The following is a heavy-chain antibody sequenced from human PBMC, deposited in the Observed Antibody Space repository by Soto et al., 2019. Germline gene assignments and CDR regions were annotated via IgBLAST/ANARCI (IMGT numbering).Heavy chain of an antibody. D-gene: IGHD7-27*01. CDR3: ARPPIPLTGATPSMVGY. CDR2: ISYDGSNK. V-gene: IGHV3-30-3*01. Sequence: QVQLVESGGGVVQPGRSLRLSCAASGFTFSSYAMHWVRQAPGKGLEWVAVISYDGSNKYYADSVKGRFTISRDNSKNPLYLQMNSLRAEDTAVYYCARPPIPLTGATPSMVGYWGQGTLVTVSS. J-gene: IGHJ4*02. CDR1: GFTFSSYA.